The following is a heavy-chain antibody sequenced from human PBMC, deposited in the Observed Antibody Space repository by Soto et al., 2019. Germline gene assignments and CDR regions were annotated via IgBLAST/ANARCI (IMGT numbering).Heavy chain of an antibody. D-gene: IGHD3-16*01. CDR3: AKGPAGGDTHRSADY. CDR1: GFTFSNYG. Sequence: HPGGSLRLSCAASGFTFSNYGMHWVRQAPGKGLEWVAVIRNDGSNEYYADSVKGRFTISRDNPKHTLYLQMNSLRAEDTAVYYCAKGPAGGDTHRSADYWGQGALVTVSS. J-gene: IGHJ4*02. V-gene: IGHV3-30*18. CDR2: IRNDGSNE.